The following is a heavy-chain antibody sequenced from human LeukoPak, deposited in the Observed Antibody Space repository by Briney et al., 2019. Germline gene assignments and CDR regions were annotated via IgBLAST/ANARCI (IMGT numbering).Heavy chain of an antibody. D-gene: IGHD4-23*01. Sequence: SETLSLTCTVSGVSISSYYWSWIRQPPGKGLEWIGFIYYSGSTNYNPSLKSRVTISVDTSKNQFSLKLSSVTAADTAVYYCARPSLDYGGIDAFDFWGQGKLVTVSS. J-gene: IGHJ3*01. CDR3: ARPSLDYGGIDAFDF. CDR2: IYYSGST. V-gene: IGHV4-59*08. CDR1: GVSISSYY.